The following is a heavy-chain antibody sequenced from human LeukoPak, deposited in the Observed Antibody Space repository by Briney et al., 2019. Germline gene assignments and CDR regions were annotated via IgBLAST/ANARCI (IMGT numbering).Heavy chain of an antibody. CDR1: GFTFSSYA. D-gene: IGHD2-21*02. J-gene: IGHJ4*02. CDR3: AKAEVVVTAISYYFDY. V-gene: IGHV3-23*01. Sequence: GGSLRLSCAAPGFTFSSYAMSWVRQAPGKGLEWVSAISGSGGSTYYADSVKGRFTISRDNSKNTLYLQMNSLRAEDTAVYYCAKAEVVVTAISYYFDYWGQGTLVTVST. CDR2: ISGSGGST.